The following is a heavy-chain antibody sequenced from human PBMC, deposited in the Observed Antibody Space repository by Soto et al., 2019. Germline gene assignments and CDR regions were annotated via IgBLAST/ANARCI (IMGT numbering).Heavy chain of an antibody. D-gene: IGHD3-22*01. CDR3: ARSPHYYDSSGYYYYYGMDV. J-gene: IGHJ6*02. Sequence: GASVKVSCKASGYTFTSYDINWVRQATGQGLEWMGWMNPNSGNTGYAQKFQGRVTMTRNTSISTAYMELSSLRSEDTAVYYCARSPHYYDSSGYYYYYGMDVWGQGTTVTVSS. CDR1: GYTFTSYD. V-gene: IGHV1-8*01. CDR2: MNPNSGNT.